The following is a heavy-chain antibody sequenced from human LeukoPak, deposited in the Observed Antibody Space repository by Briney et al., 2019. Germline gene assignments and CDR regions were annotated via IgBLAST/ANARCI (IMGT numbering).Heavy chain of an antibody. J-gene: IGHJ4*02. D-gene: IGHD3-22*01. Sequence: GGSLRLSCAASRFTVSSYYMTWVRQAPGKGLEWGSVIYSGGNTYYADSVKGRFTIFRDNSNNTLYLQMNILRAEDTAVYYCAITLYDSSGYYRDYWGQGTLVTVSS. CDR2: IYSGGNT. CDR1: RFTVSSYY. V-gene: IGHV3-66*01. CDR3: AITLYDSSGYYRDY.